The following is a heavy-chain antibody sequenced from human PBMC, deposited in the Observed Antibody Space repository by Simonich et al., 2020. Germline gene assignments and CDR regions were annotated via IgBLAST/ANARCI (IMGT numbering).Heavy chain of an antibody. CDR3: ARDLLTGDYSIRYFDL. CDR1: GYPFTGYY. CDR2: INPNSGGT. J-gene: IGHJ2*01. V-gene: IGHV1-2*06. D-gene: IGHD7-27*01. Sequence: QVQLVQSGAEVKKPGASVKVSCKASGYPFTGYYMHWVRQAPGQGLEWMGRINPNSGGTNYAQKFQGRVTMTRDTSISTAYMELSRLRSDDTAVYYCARDLLTGDYSIRYFDLWGRGTLVTVSS.